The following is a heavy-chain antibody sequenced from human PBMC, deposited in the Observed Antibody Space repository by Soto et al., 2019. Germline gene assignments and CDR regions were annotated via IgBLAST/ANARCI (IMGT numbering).Heavy chain of an antibody. CDR1: GFTFSSYS. V-gene: IGHV3-48*02. CDR2: ISSSSSTI. CDR3: ARDPGAAGVWFGGSVFDY. D-gene: IGHD3-10*01. Sequence: GGSLRLSCAASGFTFSSYSMNWVRQAPGKGLEWVSYISSSSSTIYYADSVKGRFTISRDNAKNSLYLQMNSLRDEDTAVYYCARDPGAAGVWFGGSVFDYWGQGTPVTVSS. J-gene: IGHJ4*02.